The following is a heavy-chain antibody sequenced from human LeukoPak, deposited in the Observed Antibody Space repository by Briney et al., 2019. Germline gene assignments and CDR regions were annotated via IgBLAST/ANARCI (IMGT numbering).Heavy chain of an antibody. J-gene: IGHJ6*03. CDR3: ARHYPSYYYYYMDV. D-gene: IGHD3-10*01. CDR1: GCSISSYY. CDR2: IYTSGST. Sequence: SETLSLTRTVSGCSISSYYWSWIRQPPGKGLEWIGYIYTSGSTNYNPSLKSRVTISVDTSKNQFSLKLSSVTAADTAVYYCARHYPSYYYYYMDVWGQGTLVTVSS. V-gene: IGHV4-4*09.